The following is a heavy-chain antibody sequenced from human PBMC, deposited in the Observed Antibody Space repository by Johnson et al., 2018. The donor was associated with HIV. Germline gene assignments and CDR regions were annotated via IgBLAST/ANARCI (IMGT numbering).Heavy chain of an antibody. Sequence: QVQLVESGGGVVQPGRSLRLSCAASGFTFSSYGMHWVRQAPGKGLEWVAVLSYDGSNEYYADSVKGRFTISRDNSKNTLYLQMNSLRAEDTAVYYCARAGAVGFDAFDIWGQGTMVTVSS. CDR3: ARAGAVGFDAFDI. V-gene: IGHV3-30*03. J-gene: IGHJ3*02. CDR2: LSYDGSNE. D-gene: IGHD6-19*01. CDR1: GFTFSSYG.